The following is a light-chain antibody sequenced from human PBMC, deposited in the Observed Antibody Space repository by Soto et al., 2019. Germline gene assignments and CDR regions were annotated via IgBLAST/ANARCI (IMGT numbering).Light chain of an antibody. J-gene: IGKJ2*01. V-gene: IGKV3-20*01. Sequence: ETVLTQSPGTVSLSPGERATLSCTTSQSVKSNYLAWYQQKPGQAPRLLIYGVFNRATGIPDRFSGSGSGTDFTLTISGLEREDAAVYYCQHYDGSPRTFGQGTKLEI. CDR3: QHYDGSPRT. CDR1: QSVKSNY. CDR2: GVF.